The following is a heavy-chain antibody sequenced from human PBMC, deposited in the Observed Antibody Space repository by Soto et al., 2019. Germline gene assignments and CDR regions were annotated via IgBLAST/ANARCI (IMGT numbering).Heavy chain of an antibody. CDR1: GYSFSNHA. Sequence: QVQLVQSVAEVKKPGASVKVSCKASGYSFSNHAMHWVRQAPGQRLEWMGWINTGNGNTKYSQKFQGRVIITRDTAASTGYMELSSLRSEDTAMYFCARTTLTLDWFDPWGQGTLVTVSS. CDR2: INTGNGNT. D-gene: IGHD3-10*01. CDR3: ARTTLTLDWFDP. V-gene: IGHV1-3*04. J-gene: IGHJ5*02.